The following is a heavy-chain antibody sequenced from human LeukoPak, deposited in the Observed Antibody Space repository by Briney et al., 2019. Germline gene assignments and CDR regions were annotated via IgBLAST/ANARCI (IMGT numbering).Heavy chain of an antibody. CDR1: GFTFSSYS. V-gene: IGHV3-21*01. CDR2: ISSSSSYI. J-gene: IGHJ4*02. D-gene: IGHD2-21*01. CDR3: ARDSGRSVVVIMGSSGAQKGLFDY. Sequence: GGSLRLSCAASGFTFSSYSMNWVRQAPGKGLEWVSSISSSSSYIYYADSVKGRFTISRDNAKNSLYLQMNSLRAEDTAVYYCARDSGRSVVVIMGSSGAQKGLFDYWGQGTLVTVSS.